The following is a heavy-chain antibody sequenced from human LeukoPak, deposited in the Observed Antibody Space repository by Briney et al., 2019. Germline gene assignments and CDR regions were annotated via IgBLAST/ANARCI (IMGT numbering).Heavy chain of an antibody. CDR3: AREVSYYDSSGYYYGY. CDR2: ISSSGSGGST. CDR1: GFTFSNYG. V-gene: IGHV3-23*01. Sequence: GGSLRLSCVVSGFTFSNYGMGWVRQAPGKGLEWVSGISSSGSGGSTYYADSVKGRFTISRDNSKNTLYLQMNSLRAEDTAVYYCAREVSYYDSSGYYYGYWGQGTLVTVSS. D-gene: IGHD3-22*01. J-gene: IGHJ4*02.